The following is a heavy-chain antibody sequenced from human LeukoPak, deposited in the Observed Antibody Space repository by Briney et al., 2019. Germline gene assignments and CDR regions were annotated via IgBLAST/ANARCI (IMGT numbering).Heavy chain of an antibody. Sequence: AGGSLRLSCAASGFTVSNNYMTWVRQAPGKGLEWVSVIDSGGNTYYEDTVNGRFIISRDNSKNTVFLQLNSLRAEDTAVYYCARVHSGYHSFDYWGNGTLVTVSS. CDR2: IDSGGNT. CDR3: ARVHSGYHSFDY. V-gene: IGHV3-53*01. CDR1: GFTVSNNY. J-gene: IGHJ4*01. D-gene: IGHD5-12*01.